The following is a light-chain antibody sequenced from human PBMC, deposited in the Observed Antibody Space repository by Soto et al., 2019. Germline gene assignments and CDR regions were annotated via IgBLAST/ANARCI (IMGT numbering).Light chain of an antibody. Sequence: EIVMTQPPGTLSVSPGERATLSCRASQSVSINLSWYQQKPGQAPRLLIYDASTRATGIPARFSGSGSGTEFTLTISSLQSKDFAVYYCQQYYRWPQTFGQGTKVDI. V-gene: IGKV3D-15*01. CDR1: QSVSIN. CDR2: DAS. CDR3: QQYYRWPQT. J-gene: IGKJ1*01.